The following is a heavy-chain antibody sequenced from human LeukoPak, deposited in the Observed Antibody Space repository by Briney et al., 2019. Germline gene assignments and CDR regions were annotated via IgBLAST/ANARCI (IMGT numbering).Heavy chain of an antibody. V-gene: IGHV3-7*01. Sequence: GGSLRLSCAASEFTFITYWMSWVRQAPGKGLEWVANIKQDGSEKYYVDSVKGRFTISRDNAKNSVYLQMNSLRAEDTAVYYCARLSEMLRGPEAIYYFEHWGQGTLVTVSS. CDR2: IKQDGSEK. CDR3: ARLSEMLRGPEAIYYFEH. CDR1: EFTFITYW. J-gene: IGHJ4*02. D-gene: IGHD3-10*01.